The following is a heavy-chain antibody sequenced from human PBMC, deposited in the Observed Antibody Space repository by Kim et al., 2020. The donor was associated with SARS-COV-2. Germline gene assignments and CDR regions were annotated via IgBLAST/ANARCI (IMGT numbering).Heavy chain of an antibody. V-gene: IGHV3-23*01. D-gene: IGHD6-13*01. CDR3: AKLYSSSWYYFDY. CDR1: GFTFSSYA. J-gene: IGHJ4*02. CDR2: ISGSGGST. Sequence: GGSLRLSCAASGFTFSSYAMSWVRQAPGKGLEWVSAISGSGGSTYYADSVKGRFTISRDNPKNTLYLQMNSLRAEDTAVYYCAKLYSSSWYYFDYWGQGTLVTVSS.